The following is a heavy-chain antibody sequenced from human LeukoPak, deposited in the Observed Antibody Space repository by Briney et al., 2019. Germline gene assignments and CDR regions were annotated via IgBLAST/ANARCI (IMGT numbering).Heavy chain of an antibody. CDR1: GFSLSDAW. D-gene: IGHD2-15*01. V-gene: IGHV3-15*01. CDR2: LKPKADGGTT. CDR3: TQLSRGY. J-gene: IGHJ4*02. Sequence: GSLRLSCAASGFSLSDAWMSWVRQAPGKGLECVGRLKPKADGGTTDYAEPVNGRFTVSRDDSKNTMYLQMNSLKVEDTGLYYCTQLSRGYWGQGTQVTVSS.